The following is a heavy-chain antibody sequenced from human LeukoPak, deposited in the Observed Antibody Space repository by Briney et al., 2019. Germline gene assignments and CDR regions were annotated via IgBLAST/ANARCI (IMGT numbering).Heavy chain of an antibody. CDR3: AKDGAVTTGYYYYMDV. CDR1: GFTFDDYT. J-gene: IGHJ6*03. Sequence: GGSLRLSCAASGFTFDDYTMHWVRQAPGKGLEWVSLISWDGGSTYYADSVKGRFTISRDNSKNSLYLQMNSLRTEDTALYYCAKDGAVTTGYYYYMDVWGKGTTVTVSS. D-gene: IGHD4-11*01. CDR2: ISWDGGST. V-gene: IGHV3-43*01.